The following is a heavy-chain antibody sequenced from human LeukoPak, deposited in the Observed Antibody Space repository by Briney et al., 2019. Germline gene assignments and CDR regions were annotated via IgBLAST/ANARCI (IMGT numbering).Heavy chain of an antibody. Sequence: GASVKVSCKTSGYTFTDHYLHWVRQAPGQGLEWMGWINPNSGRTSSAQKFQGRVTMTRDTSIATVYMEVTWLTSDDTAIYYCARADRLHGGPYLIGPWGQGTLVTVSS. CDR2: INPNSGRT. D-gene: IGHD2-21*01. CDR1: GYTFTDHY. CDR3: ARADRLHGGPYLIGP. V-gene: IGHV1-2*02. J-gene: IGHJ5*02.